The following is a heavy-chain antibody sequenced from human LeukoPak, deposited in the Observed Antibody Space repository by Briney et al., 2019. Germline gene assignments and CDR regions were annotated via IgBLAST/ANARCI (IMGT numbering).Heavy chain of an antibody. D-gene: IGHD1-26*01. CDR2: IRYDGSNK. V-gene: IGHV3-30*02. J-gene: IGHJ4*02. CDR1: GFTFSSYG. Sequence: GGSLRLSCAASGFTFSSYGMHWVRQAPGKGLEWVAFIRYDGSNKYYADSVKGRFTISRDNSKNTLYLQMNSLRAEDTAVYYCAKDSGSYDQGEVDYWGQGTLVTVSS. CDR3: AKDSGSYDQGEVDY.